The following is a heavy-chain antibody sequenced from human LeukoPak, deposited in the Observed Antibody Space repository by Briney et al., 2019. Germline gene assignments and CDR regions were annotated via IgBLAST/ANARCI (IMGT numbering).Heavy chain of an antibody. V-gene: IGHV3-7*01. J-gene: IGHJ5*02. CDR2: IKQDGSEK. CDR1: GFTFSSYW. Sequence: GGSLRLSCAASGFTFSSYWMSWVRQAPGKGLEWVANIKQDGSEKYYVDSVKGRFTISRDNAKNSLYLQMNSLRAEDTAVYYCARANTMIVVVIEGWFDPWGQGTLVTVSS. D-gene: IGHD3-22*01. CDR3: ARANTMIVVVIEGWFDP.